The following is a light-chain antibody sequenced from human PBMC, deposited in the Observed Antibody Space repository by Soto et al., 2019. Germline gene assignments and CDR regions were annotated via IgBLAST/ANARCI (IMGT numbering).Light chain of an antibody. Sequence: EIVLTQSPATLSLSPGERATLSCRASQSVSSYLAWYQQKPGQAPRLLIYDASNRATGIPARFSGSGSGTDFTLTISSLEPEDFAVYYCQQYGSSPLTFGGGTNVDIK. CDR3: QQYGSSPLT. V-gene: IGKV3-11*01. J-gene: IGKJ4*01. CDR2: DAS. CDR1: QSVSSY.